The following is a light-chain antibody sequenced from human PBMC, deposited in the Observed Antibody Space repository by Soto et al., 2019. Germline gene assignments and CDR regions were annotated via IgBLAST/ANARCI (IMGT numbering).Light chain of an antibody. Sequence: QSVLTQPPSVSGAPGQRVTISCTGSSSNIGAGYDVHWYQQRPGTAPKLLIFGNINRPSGVPDRFSGSKSGTSASLAITGLQAEDEGDYYCSSYTSSNVVFGGGTKLTVL. CDR3: SSYTSSNVV. CDR2: GNI. V-gene: IGLV1-40*01. CDR1: SSNIGAGYD. J-gene: IGLJ2*01.